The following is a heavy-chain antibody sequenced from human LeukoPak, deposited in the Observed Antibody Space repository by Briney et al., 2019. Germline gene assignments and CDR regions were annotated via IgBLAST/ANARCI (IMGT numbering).Heavy chain of an antibody. D-gene: IGHD2-8*01. CDR3: AKDRCSNGIGCYYYYMDV. J-gene: IGHJ6*03. CDR2: IQYDGSNE. CDR1: GFTFDDYG. Sequence: GGSLRLSCAASGFTFDDYGMSWVRQAPGKGLEWVAYIQYDGSNEQYADSVKGRFSISRDSSKNILYLQMNSLRAEDTAVCYCAKDRCSNGIGCYYYYMDVWGKGTTVTISS. V-gene: IGHV3-30*02.